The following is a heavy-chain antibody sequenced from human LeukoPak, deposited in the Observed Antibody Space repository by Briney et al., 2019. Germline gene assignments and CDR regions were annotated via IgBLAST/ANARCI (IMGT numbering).Heavy chain of an antibody. CDR2: ISWNSGSI. CDR3: ARVGYRYGNDY. D-gene: IGHD5-18*01. V-gene: IGHV3-9*01. CDR1: GFTFDDYA. J-gene: IGHJ4*02. Sequence: AGGSLRLSCAASGFTFDDYAMHWVRQAPGKGLEWVSGISWNSGSIGYADSVKGRFTISRDNAENTLYLQINSLRAEDTAVYYCARVGYRYGNDYWGQGTLVAVSS.